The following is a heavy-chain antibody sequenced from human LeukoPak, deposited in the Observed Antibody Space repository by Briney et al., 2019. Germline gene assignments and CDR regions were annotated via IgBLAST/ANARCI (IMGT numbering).Heavy chain of an antibody. Sequence: SVKVSCKASGGTFSSYAISWVRQAPGQGLEWMGGIIPIFGTANYAQKFQGRVTMTTDTSTSTAYMELRSLRSDDTAVYYCARGPIVVVPAARRNWFDPWGQGTLVTVSS. CDR1: GGTFSSYA. CDR2: IIPIFGTA. D-gene: IGHD2-2*01. V-gene: IGHV1-69*05. J-gene: IGHJ5*02. CDR3: ARGPIVVVPAARRNWFDP.